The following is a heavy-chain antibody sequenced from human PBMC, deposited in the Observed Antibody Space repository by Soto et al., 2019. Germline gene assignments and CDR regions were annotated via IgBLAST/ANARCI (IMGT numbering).Heavy chain of an antibody. V-gene: IGHV1-24*01. CDR3: ATWLIAVAGTFGAFDI. D-gene: IGHD6-19*01. J-gene: IGHJ3*02. CDR2: FDPEDGET. CDR1: GYTLTELS. Sequence: ASVKVSCKVSGYTLTELSMHWVRQAPGKGLEWMGGFDPEDGETIYAQKLQGRVTMTEDTSTDTAYMELSSLRSEDTAVYYCATWLIAVAGTFGAFDIWGQGTMVTVSS.